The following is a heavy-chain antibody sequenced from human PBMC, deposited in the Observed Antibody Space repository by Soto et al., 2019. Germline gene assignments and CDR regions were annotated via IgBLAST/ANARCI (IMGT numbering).Heavy chain of an antibody. CDR3: ARTSLRLALGTVLCYFDD. CDR2: IFHRGTT. J-gene: IGHJ4*02. D-gene: IGHD3-16*01. CDR1: GASITTSY. Sequence: QVQLQESGPGQVKPSATLTLTCNVSGASITTSYWSWIRQPPGKGLEWIGYIFHRGTTNYNPSLESRVSMLVDTSKNQFSLTMTSVTAADTAVYYCARTSLRLALGTVLCYFDDWGQGTLVTVSS. V-gene: IGHV4-59*01.